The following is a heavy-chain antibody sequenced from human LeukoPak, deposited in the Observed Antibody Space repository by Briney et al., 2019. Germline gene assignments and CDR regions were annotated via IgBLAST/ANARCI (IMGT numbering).Heavy chain of an antibody. CDR1: GYTFTSYY. J-gene: IGHJ4*02. D-gene: IGHD5-18*01. Sequence: GASVKVSCKASGYTFTSYYMHWVRQAPGQGLEWMGIINPSGGSTSYAQKFQGRVTMTRDMSTSTVYMELSSLRSEDTAVYYCASYVDTARVMVYWGQGTLVTVSS. CDR2: INPSGGST. CDR3: ASYVDTARVMVY. V-gene: IGHV1-46*01.